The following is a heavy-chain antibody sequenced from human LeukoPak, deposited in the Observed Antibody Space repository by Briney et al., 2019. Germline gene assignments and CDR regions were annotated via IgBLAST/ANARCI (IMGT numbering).Heavy chain of an antibody. Sequence: GGSLRLSCAASGSTFSSYAMSWVRQAPGKGLEWVSAISGSGGSTYYADSVKGRFTISRDNSKNTLYLQMNSLRAEDTAVYYCAKQDGGRAHYDFWSGYSYYFDYWGQGTLVTVSS. CDR3: AKQDGGRAHYDFWSGYSYYFDY. D-gene: IGHD3-3*01. J-gene: IGHJ4*02. CDR2: ISGSGGST. V-gene: IGHV3-23*01. CDR1: GSTFSSYA.